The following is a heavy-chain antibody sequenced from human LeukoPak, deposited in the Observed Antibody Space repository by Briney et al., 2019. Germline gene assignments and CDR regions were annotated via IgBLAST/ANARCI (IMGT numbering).Heavy chain of an antibody. CDR1: GFTFSSYR. Sequence: GGSLRLSCAASGFTFSSYRMNWVRQAPGKGLEWVSSISSSSSYIYYADSVKGRFTISRDNPKNSLYLQMNSLRAEDTAVYYCAISLRQQLSYWGQGTLVTVSS. CDR3: AISLRQQLSY. D-gene: IGHD6-13*01. J-gene: IGHJ4*02. V-gene: IGHV3-21*01. CDR2: ISSSSSYI.